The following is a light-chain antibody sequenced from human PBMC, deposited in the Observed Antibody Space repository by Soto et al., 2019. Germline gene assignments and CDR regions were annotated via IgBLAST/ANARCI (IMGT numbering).Light chain of an antibody. Sequence: QAVLTQQPSESGSAGQRLSISCSGSTSNILRNYVYWYRQFPGTAPRLLISMNDQRPSGVPDRFSGSKSGTSASRAISGLRADEEAYESCESWDDTLRGYVFGTGTKV. CDR2: MND. J-gene: IGLJ1*01. V-gene: IGLV1-47*01. CDR3: ESWDDTLRGYV. CDR1: TSNILRNY.